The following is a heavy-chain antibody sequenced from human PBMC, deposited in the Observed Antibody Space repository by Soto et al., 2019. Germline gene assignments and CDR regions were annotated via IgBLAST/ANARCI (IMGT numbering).Heavy chain of an antibody. CDR1: GGSISSYY. CDR2: IYYSGST. J-gene: IGHJ6*03. CDR3: ASVSSSARRYYYYMDV. V-gene: IGHV4-59*12. D-gene: IGHD6-6*01. Sequence: SETLSLTCTVSGGSISSYYWSWIRQPPGKGLEWIGDIYYSGSTNYNPSLKSRVTISVDTSKNQFSLKLSSVTAADTAVYYCASVSSSARRYYYYMDVWGKGTTVTVSS.